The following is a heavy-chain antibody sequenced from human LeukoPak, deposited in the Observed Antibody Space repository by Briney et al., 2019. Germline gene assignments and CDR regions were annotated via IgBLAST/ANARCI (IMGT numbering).Heavy chain of an antibody. CDR2: IYYSGST. D-gene: IGHD3-22*01. CDR3: ATGYYDSSGYYPPDAFDI. CDR1: GGSISSYY. V-gene: IGHV4-59*01. J-gene: IGHJ3*02. Sequence: SETLSLTCTVSGGSISSYYWSWIRQPPGKGLEWIGYIYYSGSTNYNPSLKSRVTISVDTSKNQFSLKPSSLTAADTAVYYCATGYYDSSGYYPPDAFDIWGQGTMVTVSS.